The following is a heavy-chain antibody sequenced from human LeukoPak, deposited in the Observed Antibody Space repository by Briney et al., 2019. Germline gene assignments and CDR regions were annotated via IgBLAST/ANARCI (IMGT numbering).Heavy chain of an antibody. J-gene: IGHJ5*02. Sequence: PGGSLRLSCTASGFTFGDYTMNWVRQAPGKGLEWVGFIRSKAYGGTTEYAASVKGRFTISRDDSKTIAYLQMSSLKTEDTALYYCTRDRSGYYYNWFDPWGQGTLVTVSS. CDR1: GFTFGDYT. CDR3: TRDRSGYYYNWFDP. CDR2: IRSKAYGGTT. D-gene: IGHD3-22*01. V-gene: IGHV3-49*04.